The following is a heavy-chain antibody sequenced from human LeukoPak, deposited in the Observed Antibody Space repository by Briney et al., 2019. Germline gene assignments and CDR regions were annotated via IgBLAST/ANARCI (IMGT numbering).Heavy chain of an antibody. CDR1: GFTFSSYS. CDR2: ISSSSSTI. J-gene: IGHJ4*02. D-gene: IGHD3-3*01. CDR3: AKPGIFGVVIMSYFDY. V-gene: IGHV3-48*01. Sequence: GGSLRLSCAASGFTFSSYSMNWVRQAPGKGLEWVSYISSSSSTIYYADSVKGRFTISRDNAKNSLYLQMNSLRAEDTAVYYCAKPGIFGVVIMSYFDYWGQGTLVTVSS.